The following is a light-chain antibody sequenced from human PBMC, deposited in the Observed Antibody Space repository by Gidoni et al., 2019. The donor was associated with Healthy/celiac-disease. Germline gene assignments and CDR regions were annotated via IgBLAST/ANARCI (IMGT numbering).Light chain of an antibody. V-gene: IGKV1-39*01. CDR2: AAS. CDR3: QQNYSTPPT. Sequence: DIQMTQSPSSLSASVGGRVTITCRASQTISSSLNWYQQKPGKAPKLLIYAASSLQSGVPSRFSGSGSGTDFTLTISSLQPEDFATYYCQQNYSTPPTFGGXTKVEIK. CDR1: QTISSS. J-gene: IGKJ4*01.